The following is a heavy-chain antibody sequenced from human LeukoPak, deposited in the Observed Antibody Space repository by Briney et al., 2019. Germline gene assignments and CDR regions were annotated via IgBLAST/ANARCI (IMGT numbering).Heavy chain of an antibody. J-gene: IGHJ4*02. CDR2: MNPNSGNT. Sequence: QXXXQGLEWRXXMNPNSGNTGYAQQFQGRVTMTRNTSISTAYMELSSLRSEDTAVYYCARGGFLEWLYAKIFDYWGQGTLVTVSS. D-gene: IGHD3-3*01. CDR3: ARGGFLEWLYAKIFDY. V-gene: IGHV1-8*01.